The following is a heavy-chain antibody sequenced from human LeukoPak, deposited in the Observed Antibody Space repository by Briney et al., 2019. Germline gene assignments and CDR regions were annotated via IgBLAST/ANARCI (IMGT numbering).Heavy chain of an antibody. CDR3: ARDPGDGYNYESNPDY. CDR2: INAGNGNT. J-gene: IGHJ4*02. V-gene: IGHV1-3*01. CDR1: GYTFTSYA. D-gene: IGHD5-24*01. Sequence: ASVKVSCKASGYTFTSYAMHWVRQAPGQRLEWMGWINAGNGNTKYSQKFQGRVTITRDTSASTAYMELSSLRSEDTAVYYCARDPGDGYNYESNPDYWGQGTLVTVSS.